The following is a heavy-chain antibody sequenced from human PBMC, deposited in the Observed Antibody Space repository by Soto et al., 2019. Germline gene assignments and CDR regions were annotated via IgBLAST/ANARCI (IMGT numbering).Heavy chain of an antibody. CDR1: GYIFTSYY. CDR3: AGDGMRDFGY. V-gene: IGHV1-46*01. Sequence: ASVKVSCKASGYIFTSYYMHWVRQAPGQGLECVGIIDPGTGATNFAQRFQGRVTMTRDTSTSTVYMELSGLTSGDTGVYYCAGDGMRDFGYWGQGTLVTVSS. D-gene: IGHD1-1*01. CDR2: IDPGTGAT. J-gene: IGHJ4*02.